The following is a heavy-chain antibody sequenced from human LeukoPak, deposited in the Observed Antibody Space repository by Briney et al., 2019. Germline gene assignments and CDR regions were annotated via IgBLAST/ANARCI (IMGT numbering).Heavy chain of an antibody. J-gene: IGHJ5*02. CDR1: GLTFSSYA. D-gene: IGHD3-22*01. Sequence: PGGSLRLSCTASGLTFSSYAMNWVRQGPGKGLEWVSSISGSDDRTYYADSVKGRFTISRDNSKNTLYLQMNSLRAEDTAVYYCAKDPEVDYYDSSGYLPWGQGTLVTVSS. CDR2: ISGSDDRT. CDR3: AKDPEVDYYDSSGYLP. V-gene: IGHV3-23*01.